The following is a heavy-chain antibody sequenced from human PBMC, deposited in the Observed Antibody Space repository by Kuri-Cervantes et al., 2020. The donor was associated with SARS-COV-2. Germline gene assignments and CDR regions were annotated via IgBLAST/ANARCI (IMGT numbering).Heavy chain of an antibody. CDR2: IYPGDSDT. CDR1: GYSFTNYW. D-gene: IGHD4-17*01. J-gene: IGHJ6*03. V-gene: IGHV5-51*01. Sequence: GGSLRLSCKGSGYSFTNYWIGWVRQMPGKGLEWMGIIYPGDSDTRYSPSFQGQVTISADKSINTAFLQWSSLKASDTTIYYCARRAYGEKVDYYYMYVWGKGTAVTVSS. CDR3: ARRAYGEKVDYYYMYV.